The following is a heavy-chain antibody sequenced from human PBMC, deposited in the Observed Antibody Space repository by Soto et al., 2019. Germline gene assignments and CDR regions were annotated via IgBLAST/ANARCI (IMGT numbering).Heavy chain of an antibody. CDR2: ISYDGGNK. Sequence: QVQLVESGGGVVQPGRSLTLSCTASGFTFSTYAMHWVRQAPGKGLEWVALISYDGGNKYYADSVKGRFTISRDDSKTALYLQMNSLGAEDTAVYYCARKTARGYGDYFVYWGQGTLVTVSS. CDR3: ARKTARGYGDYFVY. V-gene: IGHV3-30-3*01. CDR1: GFTFSTYA. D-gene: IGHD4-17*01. J-gene: IGHJ4*02.